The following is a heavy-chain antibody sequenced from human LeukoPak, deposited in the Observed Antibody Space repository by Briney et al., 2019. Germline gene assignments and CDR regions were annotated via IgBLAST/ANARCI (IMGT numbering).Heavy chain of an antibody. Sequence: PGGSLRLSCAASGXTFSTYWMHWVRQAPGKGLVWVSRINGDGSGTDYAGSVKGRFTVSRDNPETTLYLQMNSLRAEDTAVYYCARTFYSGSSFDLWGRGTLVTVSS. V-gene: IGHV3-74*01. D-gene: IGHD1-26*01. CDR1: GXTFSTYW. J-gene: IGHJ2*01. CDR3: ARTFYSGSSFDL. CDR2: INGDGSGT.